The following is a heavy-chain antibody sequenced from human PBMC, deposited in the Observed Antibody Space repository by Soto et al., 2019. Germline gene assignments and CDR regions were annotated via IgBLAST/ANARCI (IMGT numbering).Heavy chain of an antibody. CDR2: IDGSGTTK. V-gene: IGHV3-48*03. CDR1: GFTFNDFE. J-gene: IGHJ4*02. D-gene: IGHD3-10*01. Sequence: EVQLLESGGGLVQPGGSLRLSCGVSGFTFNDFEMNWVRQAPGKGLEWLAYIDGSGTTKKYADSVRGRFTISRDNPNNSLFLQMSSLSAADTAIYYCARGFGRFNYGGQGTLVSVSP. CDR3: ARGFGRFNY.